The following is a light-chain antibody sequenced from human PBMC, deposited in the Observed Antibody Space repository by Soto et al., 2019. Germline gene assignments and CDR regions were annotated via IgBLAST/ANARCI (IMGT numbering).Light chain of an antibody. CDR2: WAS. Sequence: DIVMTQSPDSLAVSLGEWATINCKSSQSVLYSSNNKNYLAWYQQKPGQPPKLLIYWASSRESGVPDRFSGSGSGTDFTLTISSLQAEDVAVYCCQQYYSTPLTFGGGTKVDIK. CDR1: QSVLYSSNNKNY. CDR3: QQYYSTPLT. J-gene: IGKJ4*01. V-gene: IGKV4-1*01.